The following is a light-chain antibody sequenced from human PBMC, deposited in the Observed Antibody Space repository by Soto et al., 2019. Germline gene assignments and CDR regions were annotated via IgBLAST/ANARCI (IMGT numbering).Light chain of an antibody. CDR3: HQYGSSPYT. Sequence: EIVLTQSPGTLSLSPGEGATLSCRASQSVSSSYLAWYQQKPGQAPRLLIYGASSRATGIPDRFSGSGSGTDFTLTISRLDPEEFAVYYCHQYGSSPYTFGQGTKLEIK. CDR2: GAS. CDR1: QSVSSSY. V-gene: IGKV3-20*01. J-gene: IGKJ2*01.